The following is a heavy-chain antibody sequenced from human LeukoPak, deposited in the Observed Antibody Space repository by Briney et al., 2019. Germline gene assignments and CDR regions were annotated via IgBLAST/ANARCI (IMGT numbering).Heavy chain of an antibody. J-gene: IGHJ4*02. Sequence: SETLSLTCAVYGGSFSGYYWSWIRQPPGKGLEWIGEINHSGSTNYNPSLKSRVTISVDTSKNQFSLKLSSVTAADTAVYYCARSSSRAILDYWGQGTLVTVSS. CDR1: GGSFSGYY. D-gene: IGHD6-13*01. CDR2: INHSGST. V-gene: IGHV4-34*01. CDR3: ARSSSRAILDY.